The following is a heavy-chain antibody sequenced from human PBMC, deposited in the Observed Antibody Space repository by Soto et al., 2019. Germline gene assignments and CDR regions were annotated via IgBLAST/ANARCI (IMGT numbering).Heavy chain of an antibody. V-gene: IGHV3-23*01. Sequence: GGPLRLSCAASVFPFSSYAMSLVRPAPGKGLEWVSAISGSGGSTYYADSVKGRFTISRDNYENTLYLQMNSLRADDTAVYYCAGSEDSSGPRAFDIWGQGTMVTVSS. CDR3: AGSEDSSGPRAFDI. CDR2: ISGSGGST. D-gene: IGHD3-22*01. J-gene: IGHJ3*02. CDR1: VFPFSSYA.